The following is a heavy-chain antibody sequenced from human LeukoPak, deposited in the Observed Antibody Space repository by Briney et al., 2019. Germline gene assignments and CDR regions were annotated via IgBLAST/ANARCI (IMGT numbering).Heavy chain of an antibody. CDR3: ARDHGDYSGKDY. D-gene: IGHD4-17*01. Sequence: GGSLRLSCAASGFIFSSYGVHWVRQAPGKGLEWVAVTWYDGSNKYYADAVKGRFTISRDNSKNTLYLQMNSLRAEDTAVYFCARDHGDYSGKDYWGQGTLVTVSS. CDR1: GFIFSSYG. J-gene: IGHJ4*02. V-gene: IGHV3-33*01. CDR2: TWYDGSNK.